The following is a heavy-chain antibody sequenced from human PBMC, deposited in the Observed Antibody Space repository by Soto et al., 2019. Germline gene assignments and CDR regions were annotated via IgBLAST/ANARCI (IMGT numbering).Heavy chain of an antibody. CDR2: INHSVST. CDR3: ARAPTRNIAAAGNFDY. CDR1: GGSFSGYY. Sequence: KASETLSLTCAVYGGSFSGYYWSWIRQPPGKGLEWIGEINHSVSTNYNPSLKSRVTISVDTSKNQFSLKLSSVTAADTAVYYCARAPTRNIAAAGNFDYWGQGTLVTVSS. D-gene: IGHD6-13*01. V-gene: IGHV4-34*01. J-gene: IGHJ4*02.